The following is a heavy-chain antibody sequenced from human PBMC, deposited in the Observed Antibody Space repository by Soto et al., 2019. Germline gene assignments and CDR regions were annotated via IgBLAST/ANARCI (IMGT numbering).Heavy chain of an antibody. Sequence: QVQLVQSGGEVKKPGASVKVSCKASGYTFTNYGISWVRQAPGQGLEWMGWINAYNGNTNYAQQVQGRVTMTTDTSTSTAYMELRSLRSDDTAVYDCASGVGSGSYYNQYNWFDPWGQGTLFTVSS. V-gene: IGHV1-18*01. J-gene: IGHJ5*02. D-gene: IGHD3-10*01. CDR1: GYTFTNYG. CDR3: ASGVGSGSYYNQYNWFDP. CDR2: INAYNGNT.